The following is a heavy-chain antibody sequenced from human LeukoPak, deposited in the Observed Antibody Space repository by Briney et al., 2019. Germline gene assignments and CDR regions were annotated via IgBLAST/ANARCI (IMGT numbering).Heavy chain of an antibody. Sequence: ASVKLSCTVSGYTLTELSMHWVRQAPGKGLELMGGFDPEDGETIYAHKFPGRVTMTEDTSTDKDYMELSSLRFEEKVVYYCAVWALATISGARPLGTNFDYWGQGTLVTVSS. CDR1: GYTLTELS. V-gene: IGHV1-24*01. CDR2: FDPEDGET. J-gene: IGHJ4*02. D-gene: IGHD5-12*01. CDR3: AVWALATISGARPLGTNFDY.